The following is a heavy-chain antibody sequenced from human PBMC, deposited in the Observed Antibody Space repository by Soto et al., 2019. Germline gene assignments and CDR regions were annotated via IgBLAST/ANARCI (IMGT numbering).Heavy chain of an antibody. V-gene: IGHV4-34*01. Sequence: SETLSLTCAVYGGSSSGYYWTGIRQPPGTGLEWIGEINHSGSTNYNPSLKSRVTISVDTSKNQFSLKLTSVTAADTAVYYCARGDDDYYTRRLDSWGQG. CDR3: ARGDDDYYTRRLDS. CDR1: GGSSSGYY. J-gene: IGHJ4*02. CDR2: INHSGST. D-gene: IGHD3-3*01.